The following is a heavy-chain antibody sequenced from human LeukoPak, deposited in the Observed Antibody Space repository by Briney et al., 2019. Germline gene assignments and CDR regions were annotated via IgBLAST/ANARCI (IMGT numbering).Heavy chain of an antibody. V-gene: IGHV2-5*02. CDR3: AHGLYNWNDGGAFDI. Sequence: ESGPTLVKPTQTLTLTCTFSGFSLSTSGVGVGWIRQPPGKALEWLALIYWDDDKRYSPSLKSRLTITKDTSKNQVVLTMTNMDPVDTATYYCAHGLYNWNDGGAFDIWGQGTMVTVSS. J-gene: IGHJ3*02. CDR2: IYWDDDK. CDR1: GFSLSTSGVG. D-gene: IGHD1-20*01.